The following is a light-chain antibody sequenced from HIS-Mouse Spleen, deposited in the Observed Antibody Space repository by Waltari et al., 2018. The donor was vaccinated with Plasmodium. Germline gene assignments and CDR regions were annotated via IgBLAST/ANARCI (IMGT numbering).Light chain of an antibody. J-gene: IGKJ4*01. CDR2: DAS. CDR1: QSVGSY. CDR3: QQRSNWPPLT. Sequence: ELVLTQSPATLSLSPGERATLSRRASQSVGSYLAWYQQKPGQAPRLLIYDASNRATGIPARFSGSGSGTDFTLTISSLEPEDFAVYYCQQRSNWPPLTFGGGTKVEIK. V-gene: IGKV3-11*01.